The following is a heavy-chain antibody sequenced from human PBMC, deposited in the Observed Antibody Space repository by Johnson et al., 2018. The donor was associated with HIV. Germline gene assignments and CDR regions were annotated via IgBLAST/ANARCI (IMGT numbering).Heavy chain of an antibody. V-gene: IGHV3-66*01. D-gene: IGHD3-22*01. CDR2: IYSGGNT. Sequence: VQLVESGGGLVQPGRSLRLSCAASGFSFDDYAMHWVRQPPGKGLEWVSGIYSGGNTYYADSVKGRFTISSHYSKNTVDLQMNSLRTEETAIYYCARDIREYYFDTSGRSHSDAFDVWGQGTMVTVSS. CDR1: GFSFDDYA. CDR3: ARDIREYYFDTSGRSHSDAFDV. J-gene: IGHJ3*01.